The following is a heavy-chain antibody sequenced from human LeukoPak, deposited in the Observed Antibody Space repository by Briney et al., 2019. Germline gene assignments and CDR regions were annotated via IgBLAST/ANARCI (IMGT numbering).Heavy chain of an antibody. Sequence: SETLSLTCTVSGYSISSGYYWGWIRQPPGKGLEWIGSIYHSGSTYYNLSLKSRVTISVDTSKSQFSLKLSSVTAADTAVYYCAGEMATIIRLDAFDIWGQGTMVTVSS. J-gene: IGHJ3*02. D-gene: IGHD5-24*01. V-gene: IGHV4-38-2*02. CDR1: GYSISSGYY. CDR3: AGEMATIIRLDAFDI. CDR2: IYHSGST.